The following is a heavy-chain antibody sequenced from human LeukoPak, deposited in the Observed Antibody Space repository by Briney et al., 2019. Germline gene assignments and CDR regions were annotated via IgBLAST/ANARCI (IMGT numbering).Heavy chain of an antibody. V-gene: IGHV1-2*06. CDR1: GYTFTGYY. Sequence: GASVKVSCKASGYTFTGYYMHWVRQAPGQGLEWMGRINPNSGATNYAQKFQGRVTMTRDTSTSTAYMELSRLRSDDTAVYYCARTYCSSTSCLGNYYGMDVWGQGTTVTVSS. J-gene: IGHJ6*02. D-gene: IGHD2-2*01. CDR2: INPNSGAT. CDR3: ARTYCSSTSCLGNYYGMDV.